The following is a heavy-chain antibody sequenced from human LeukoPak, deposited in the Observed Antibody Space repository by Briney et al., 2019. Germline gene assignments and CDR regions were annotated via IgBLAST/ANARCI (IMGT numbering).Heavy chain of an antibody. V-gene: IGHV3-30*18. CDR3: AKDLDYGGNGDAFDI. D-gene: IGHD4-23*01. J-gene: IGHJ3*02. CDR2: ISYDGSNK. Sequence: PGRSLRLSCAASGFTFSSYGMHWVRQAPGKGLEWVAVISYDGSNKYYADSVKGRFTISRDNSKNTLYLQMNSLRAEDTAVYYCAKDLDYGGNGDAFDIWGQGTMVTVSS. CDR1: GFTFSSYG.